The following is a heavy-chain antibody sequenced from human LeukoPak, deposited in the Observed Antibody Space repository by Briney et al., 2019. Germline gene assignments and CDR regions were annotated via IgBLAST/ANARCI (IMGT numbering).Heavy chain of an antibody. V-gene: IGHV1-24*01. Sequence: VASVKEPFKGSGYTLTELSVHWVRQAPGKGLEWMGGFDPEDGETIYAQKFQGRVTMTEDTSTDTAYMELSSLRSEDTAVYYCATGTIYSGYEFDYWGQGTLVTVSS. D-gene: IGHD5-12*01. CDR2: FDPEDGET. CDR1: GYTLTELS. J-gene: IGHJ4*02. CDR3: ATGTIYSGYEFDY.